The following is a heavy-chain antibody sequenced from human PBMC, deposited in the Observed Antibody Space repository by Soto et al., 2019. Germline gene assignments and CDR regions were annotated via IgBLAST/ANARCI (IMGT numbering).Heavy chain of an antibody. V-gene: IGHV5-51*01. Sequence: GESLKISCKGSGYSFASYWIGWVRQMPGKGLEWMGIIYPGDSDTRYSPSFQGQVTISADKSISTAYLQWSSLKASDTAMYYCAILNIRVFGVVDKSYGMDVWGQGTTVTVSS. J-gene: IGHJ6*02. CDR1: GYSFASYW. CDR3: AILNIRVFGVVDKSYGMDV. D-gene: IGHD3-3*01. CDR2: IYPGDSDT.